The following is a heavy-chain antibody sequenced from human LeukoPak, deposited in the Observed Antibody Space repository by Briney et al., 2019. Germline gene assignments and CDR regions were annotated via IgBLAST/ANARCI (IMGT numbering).Heavy chain of an antibody. CDR3: RSWESNEF. V-gene: IGHV3-21*01. D-gene: IGHD1-26*01. J-gene: IGHJ4*02. CDR1: VFTFSIYS. Sequence: GGSLRLSCAASVFTFSIYSMNWVRQAPGKGLECVSSTSSSSSYIYYAVSVKGRFTISRHNAKNAVYLQMNSERPEDTAVYYCRSWESNEFWGQGTLVTVSS. CDR2: TSSSSSYI.